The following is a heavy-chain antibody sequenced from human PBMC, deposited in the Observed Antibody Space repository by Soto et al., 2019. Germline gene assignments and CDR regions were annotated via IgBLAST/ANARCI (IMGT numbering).Heavy chain of an antibody. CDR2: IHHSGST. CDR1: GGPISSSSFH. CDR3: ARYYFAPETSYSNLFDY. V-gene: IGHV4-39*07. Sequence: SETLSLTCTVSGGPISSSSFHWGWIRQSPGKGLEWIGSIHHSGSTNYNPSLKSRVTISVDTSKNQFSLSLTSVTAADTAVYYCARYYFAPETSYSNLFDYWGQGILVTVSS. J-gene: IGHJ4*02. D-gene: IGHD3-10*01.